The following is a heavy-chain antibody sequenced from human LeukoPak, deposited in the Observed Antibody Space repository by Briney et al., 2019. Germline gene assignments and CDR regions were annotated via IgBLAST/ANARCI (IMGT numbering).Heavy chain of an antibody. CDR3: ALTSTYYYDSSGYFDY. CDR1: GYTFTSYG. D-gene: IGHD3-22*01. CDR2: IIPIFGTA. Sequence: SVKVSCKASGYTFTSYGISWVRQAPGQGLEWMGGIIPIFGTANYAQKFQGRVTITADESTSTAYMELSSLRSEDTAVYYCALTSTYYYDSSGYFDYWGQGTLVTVPS. J-gene: IGHJ4*02. V-gene: IGHV1-69*13.